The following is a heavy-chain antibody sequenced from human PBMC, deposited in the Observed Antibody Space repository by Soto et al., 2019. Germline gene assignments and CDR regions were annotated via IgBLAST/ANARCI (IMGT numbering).Heavy chain of an antibody. V-gene: IGHV4-61*01. CDR1: GGSVRSGSYY. Sequence: SETLSLTCSVSGGSVRSGSYYWTWIRQPPGKGLEWIGYIYQSGTTNYNASLKSRVTISIDTSKNQFFLKLNSVTAADTPVYYCARDSSGRHDYWGQGTLVTVSS. CDR2: IYQSGTT. D-gene: IGHD3-22*01. J-gene: IGHJ4*02. CDR3: ARDSSGRHDY.